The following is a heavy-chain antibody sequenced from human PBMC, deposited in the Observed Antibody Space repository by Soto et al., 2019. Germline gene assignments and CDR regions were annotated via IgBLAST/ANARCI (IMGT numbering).Heavy chain of an antibody. CDR3: AHKGPEDWPLDY. CDR1: GFSLSTSGVG. CDR2: IYWYDSK. D-gene: IGHD3-9*01. Sequence: QITLKESGPTLVRPTQTLTLTCAFSGFSLSTSGVGVAWIRQPPGKAREWLAVIYWYDSKHYSPSLRSRLTITKDTSKNQVVLTMTNRDPMDTGTYYCAHKGPEDWPLDYWGQGTLVTVSS. V-gene: IGHV2-5*01. J-gene: IGHJ4*02.